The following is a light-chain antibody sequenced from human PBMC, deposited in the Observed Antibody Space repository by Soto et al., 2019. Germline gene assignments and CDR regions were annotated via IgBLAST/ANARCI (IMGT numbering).Light chain of an antibody. CDR1: SSDIGHYDY. V-gene: IGLV2-14*03. Sequence: QSALTQPASVSGSPGQSITISCTGTSSDIGHYDYVSWYQQHPGKAPKLMIYHVTYRPAGVSNRYSGSKSGNSASLTISGLQTDDEADYYCCSLTTSHTYVFGSGTKVTVL. CDR2: HVT. J-gene: IGLJ1*01. CDR3: CSLTTSHTYV.